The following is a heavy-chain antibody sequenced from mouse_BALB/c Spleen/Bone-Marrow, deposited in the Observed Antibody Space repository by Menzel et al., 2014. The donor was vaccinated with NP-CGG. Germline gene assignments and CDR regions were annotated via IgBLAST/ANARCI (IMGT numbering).Heavy chain of an antibody. V-gene: IGHV1-14*01. Sequence: VQLKESGPELVKPGASVKMSCKASGYTFTSYVMHWVKQKPGQGLEWIGYINPYNDGTKYNEKFKGKATLTSDKSSSTAYMELSSLTSEDSAVYYCARGGRYDGAWFAYWDQGTLVTVSA. CDR2: INPYNDGT. CDR1: GYTFTSYV. CDR3: ARGGRYDGAWFAY. J-gene: IGHJ3*01. D-gene: IGHD2-14*01.